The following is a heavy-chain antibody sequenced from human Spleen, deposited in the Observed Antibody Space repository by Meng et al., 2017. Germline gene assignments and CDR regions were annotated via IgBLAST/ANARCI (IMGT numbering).Heavy chain of an antibody. CDR3: ARGPTTMAHDFDY. J-gene: IGHJ4*02. CDR1: GGSFSEYY. V-gene: IGHV4-34*01. CDR2: INHSGST. D-gene: IGHD4-11*01. Sequence: QVVLPVWARGLLKRSETLSLTCVVYGGSFSEYYWSWIRQPPGKGLEWIGEINHSGSTNYNPSLESRATISVDTSQNNLSLKLSSVTAADSAVYYCARGPTTMAHDFDYWGQGTLVTVSS.